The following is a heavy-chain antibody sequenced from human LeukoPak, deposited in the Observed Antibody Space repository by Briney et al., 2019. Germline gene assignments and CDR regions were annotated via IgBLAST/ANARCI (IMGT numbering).Heavy chain of an antibody. CDR2: IKQDGSEK. Sequence: GGSLRLSCAASGFTFSSYWMSWVRQAPGKRLEWVANIKQDGSEKYYVDSVKGRFTISRDNAKNSLYLQMNSLRAEDTAVYYCARDPSGYDFDYWGQGTLVTVSS. CDR1: GFTFSSYW. V-gene: IGHV3-7*05. J-gene: IGHJ4*02. CDR3: ARDPSGYDFDY. D-gene: IGHD5-12*01.